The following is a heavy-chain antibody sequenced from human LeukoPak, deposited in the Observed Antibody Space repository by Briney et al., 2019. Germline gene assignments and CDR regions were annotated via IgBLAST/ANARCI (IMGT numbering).Heavy chain of an antibody. V-gene: IGHV5-51*01. CDR2: IYPGDSDT. Sequence: GESLKISCKGSGYSFTSYWIGWVRRMPGKGLEWMGIIYPGDSDTRYSPSFQGQVTISADKSISTAYLQWSSLKASDTAMYYCARQTIPDYYGSGSYYDGWGQGTLVTVSS. CDR3: ARQTIPDYYGSGSYYDG. CDR1: GYSFTSYW. J-gene: IGHJ4*02. D-gene: IGHD3-10*01.